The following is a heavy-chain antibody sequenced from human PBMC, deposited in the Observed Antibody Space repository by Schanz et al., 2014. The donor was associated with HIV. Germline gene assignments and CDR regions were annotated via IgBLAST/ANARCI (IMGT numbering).Heavy chain of an antibody. CDR3: ARERMTANWKAGMDV. Sequence: EEQLLESGGGTVQPGGSLRLSCVASGFPFRNFWLSWVRQAPGKGLEWVANMRPDAVEKYYVDSVKGRFTISRDNARNSLYLQMNSLRAEDTAVYYCARERMTANWKAGMDVWGQGTTVTVSS. D-gene: IGHD2-21*02. CDR1: GFPFRNFW. V-gene: IGHV3-7*01. CDR2: MRPDAVEK. J-gene: IGHJ6*02.